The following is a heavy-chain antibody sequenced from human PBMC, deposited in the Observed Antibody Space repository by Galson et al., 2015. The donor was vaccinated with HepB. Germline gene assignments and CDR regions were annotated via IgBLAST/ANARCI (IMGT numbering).Heavy chain of an antibody. J-gene: IGHJ4*02. D-gene: IGHD3-3*01. Sequence: LRLSCAASGFTFSSYAMSWVRQAPGKGLEWVSAISGSGGSTYYADSVKGRFTISRDNSKNTLYLQMNSLRAEDTAVYYCAKDRDDFWSGYSFDYWGQGTLVTVSS. V-gene: IGHV3-23*01. CDR3: AKDRDDFWSGYSFDY. CDR1: GFTFSSYA. CDR2: ISGSGGST.